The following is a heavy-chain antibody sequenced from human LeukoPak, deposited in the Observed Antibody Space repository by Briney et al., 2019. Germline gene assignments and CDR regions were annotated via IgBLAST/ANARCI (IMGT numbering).Heavy chain of an antibody. CDR3: ALGGGYQDY. CDR1: GYTFTSYE. V-gene: IGHV1-18*01. CDR2: ISAYTGNT. Sequence: ASVKVSCKASGYTFTSYEVNWVRQAPGQGLEWMGWISAYTGNTNYAHNLQGRVTMTTDLPTRTAYLELRSLTSDDTAVYYCALGGGYQDYWGQGTLVTVSS. D-gene: IGHD3-22*01. J-gene: IGHJ4*02.